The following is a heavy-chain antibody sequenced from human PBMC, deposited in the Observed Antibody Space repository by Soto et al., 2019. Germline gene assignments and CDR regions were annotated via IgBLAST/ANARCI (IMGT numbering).Heavy chain of an antibody. V-gene: IGHV1-3*01. CDR3: ARSRYCSSTSCYDPRDYYYYMDV. Sequence: ASVKVSCKASGYTFTTYPIHWVRQAPGQGLEWMGWINPGLGDRGYLQKFQGRVTITTDKSTSTAYMELSSLRSEDTAVYYCARSRYCSSTSCYDPRDYYYYMDVWGKGTTVTV. J-gene: IGHJ6*03. D-gene: IGHD2-2*01. CDR2: INPGLGDR. CDR1: GYTFTTYP.